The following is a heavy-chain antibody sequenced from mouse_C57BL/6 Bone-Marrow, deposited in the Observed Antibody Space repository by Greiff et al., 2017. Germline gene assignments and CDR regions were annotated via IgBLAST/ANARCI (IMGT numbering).Heavy chain of an antibody. D-gene: IGHD2-5*01. J-gene: IGHJ3*01. V-gene: IGHV5-4*01. CDR1: GFTFSSYA. CDR3: ARDPSYYSNWFAY. CDR2: ISDGGSYT. Sequence: EVQLQESGGGLVKPGGSLKLSCAASGFTFSSYAMSWVRQTPEKRLEWVATISDGGSYTYYPDNVKGRFTISRDNAKNNLYLQMSHLKSEDTAMYYCARDPSYYSNWFAYWGQGTLVTVSA.